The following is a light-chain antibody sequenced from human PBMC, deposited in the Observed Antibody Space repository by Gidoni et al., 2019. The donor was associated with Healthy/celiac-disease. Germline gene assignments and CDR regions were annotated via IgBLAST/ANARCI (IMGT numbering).Light chain of an antibody. J-gene: IGKJ1*01. CDR3: QQRSNWPWT. CDR2: DAS. Sequence: ELVFTPSPATLSLSPGERATLSCRASQSVSSYLAWYQQKPGQAPRLLIYDASNRATGIPARFSGSGSGTEFTLTISSLEPEDFAVYYCQQRSNWPWTFGQGTKVEIK. V-gene: IGKV3-11*01. CDR1: QSVSSY.